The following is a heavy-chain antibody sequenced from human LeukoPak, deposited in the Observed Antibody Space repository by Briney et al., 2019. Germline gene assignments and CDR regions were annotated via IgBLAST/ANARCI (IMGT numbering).Heavy chain of an antibody. J-gene: IGHJ4*02. V-gene: IGHV4-30-4*07. CDR2: IYYSGST. D-gene: IGHD3-10*02. CDR3: ARVGSVRGDLYYFDY. CDR1: GGSISSGGYS. Sequence: PSETLSLTCAVSGGSISSGGYSWSWIRQPPGKGLEWIGYIYYSGSTYYNPSLKSRVTISVDTSKNQFSLKLSPVTAADTAVYYCARVGSVRGDLYYFDYWGQGTLVTVSS.